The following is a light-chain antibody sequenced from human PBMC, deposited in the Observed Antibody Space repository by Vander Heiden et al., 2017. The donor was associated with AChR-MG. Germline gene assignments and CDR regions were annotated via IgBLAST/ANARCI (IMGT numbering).Light chain of an antibody. CDR1: QSVSSTY. V-gene: IGKV3-20*01. Sequence: EIVLTQSPGTLSLSPGERATLSCRASQSVSSTYLAWYQQKPGQPPRLLIYDASSRATGIPDRFSGSGSGTDFTLTISRLEAEDFAVYYCRQDGRSLTFGGGTKVEIK. J-gene: IGKJ4*01. CDR3: RQDGRSLT. CDR2: DAS.